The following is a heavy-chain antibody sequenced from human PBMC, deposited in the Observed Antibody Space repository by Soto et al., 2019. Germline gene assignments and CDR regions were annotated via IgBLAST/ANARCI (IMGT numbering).Heavy chain of an antibody. J-gene: IGHJ6*02. D-gene: IGHD6-6*01. CDR1: GGSISSGDYY. CDR2: IYYSGST. Sequence: SETLSLTCTVSGGSISSGDYYWSWIRQHPGKGLEWIGYIYYSGSTYYNPSLKSRVTISVDTSKNQFSLKLSSVTAADTAVYYCAARGRAARPHCYYGMDVWGQGTTVTVSS. CDR3: AARGRAARPHCYYGMDV. V-gene: IGHV4-31*03.